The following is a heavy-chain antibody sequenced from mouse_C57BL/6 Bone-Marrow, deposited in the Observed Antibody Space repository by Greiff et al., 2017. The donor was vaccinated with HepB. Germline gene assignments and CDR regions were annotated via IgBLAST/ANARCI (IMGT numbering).Heavy chain of an antibody. CDR1: GFTFSSYA. CDR3: ASYYDYDWFAY. J-gene: IGHJ3*01. CDR2: ISDGGSYT. Sequence: EVQLVESGGGLVKPGGSLKLSCAASGFTFSSYAMSWVRQTPEKRLEWVATISDGGSYTYYPDNVKGRFTISRDNAKNNLYLQMSHLKSEDTAMYYCASYYDYDWFAYWGQGTLVTVSA. V-gene: IGHV5-4*01. D-gene: IGHD2-4*01.